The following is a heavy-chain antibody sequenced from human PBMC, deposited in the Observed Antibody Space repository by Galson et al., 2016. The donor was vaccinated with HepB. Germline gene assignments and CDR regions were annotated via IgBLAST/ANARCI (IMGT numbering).Heavy chain of an antibody. CDR2: INAGNGDT. D-gene: IGHD3-22*01. CDR3: ARVSRPYYYDSSGPFEY. CDR1: GYTFTNYA. Sequence: SVKVSCKASGYTFTNYAVHWVRQAPGQRLEWMGWINAGNGDTIYSQKFRGRVTITGDTFASTAYMELSGLRSGDTAVYYWARVSRPYYYDSSGPFEYWGQGTQVTVSS. J-gene: IGHJ4*02. V-gene: IGHV1-3*01.